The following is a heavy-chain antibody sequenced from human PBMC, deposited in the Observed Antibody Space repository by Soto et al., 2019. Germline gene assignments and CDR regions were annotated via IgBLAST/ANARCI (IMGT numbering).Heavy chain of an antibody. CDR1: GYTFTSYD. Sequence: ASVKVSCKASGYTFTSYDINWVRHATGQGLEWMGWMNPNSGNTGYAQKFQGRVTMTRNTSISTAYMELSSLRSEDPAVYYCARGSIAVAGRDNWFDPWGEGTLVTVSS. J-gene: IGHJ5*02. CDR3: ARGSIAVAGRDNWFDP. V-gene: IGHV1-8*02. D-gene: IGHD6-19*01. CDR2: MNPNSGNT.